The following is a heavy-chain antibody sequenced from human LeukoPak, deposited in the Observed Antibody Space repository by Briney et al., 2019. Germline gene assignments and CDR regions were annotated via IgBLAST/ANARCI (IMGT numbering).Heavy chain of an antibody. CDR2: ISYDGSNK. CDR3: AKDRVWNSFDS. D-gene: IGHD1-1*01. Sequence: GGSLRLSCAASGFTFSSYGMHWVRQAPGKGLEWVAVISYDGSNKYYADSVKGRFTISRNNSKNTLYLQMNSLRAEDTAVYYCAKDRVWNSFDSWGQGTLVTVSS. CDR1: GFTFSSYG. J-gene: IGHJ4*02. V-gene: IGHV3-30*18.